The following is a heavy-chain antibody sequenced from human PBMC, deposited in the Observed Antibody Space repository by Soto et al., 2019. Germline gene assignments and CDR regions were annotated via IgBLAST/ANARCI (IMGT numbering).Heavy chain of an antibody. J-gene: IGHJ3*02. CDR3: ARRVLLIQMVKDAFDI. V-gene: IGHV1-3*01. CDR2: INAGNGNT. Sequence: ASVKVSFKASGYTFTSYAMHWVRQAPGQRLEWMGWINAGNGNTKYSQKFQGRVTITRDTSASTAYMELSSLRSEDTAVYYCARRVLLIQMVKDAFDIWGQGTMVTVSS. CDR1: GYTFTSYA. D-gene: IGHD5-18*01.